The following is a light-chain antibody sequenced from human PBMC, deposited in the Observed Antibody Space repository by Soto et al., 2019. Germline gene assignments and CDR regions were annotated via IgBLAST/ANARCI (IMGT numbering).Light chain of an antibody. V-gene: IGKV3-20*01. CDR3: QQYGSSPLT. J-gene: IGKJ4*01. CDR2: GAS. Sequence: ELVLTQSPGTLSLSPGERATLSCRASQTVNNNYLAWYQQIPGQAPRLLISGASGRATGTPDRFSGSASGTDFTLTSIRLEPEDFAVYYCQQYGSSPLTFGGGTKVEIK. CDR1: QTVNNNY.